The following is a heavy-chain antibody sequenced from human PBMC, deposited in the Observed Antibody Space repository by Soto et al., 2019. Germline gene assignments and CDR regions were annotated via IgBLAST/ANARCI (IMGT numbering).Heavy chain of an antibody. V-gene: IGHV3-21*01. CDR3: AREDSIIIPAVSDF. CDR2: ISKSDYT. D-gene: IGHD2-2*01. CDR1: GFAFNNYG. Sequence: GGSLRLSCTVSGFAFNNYGINWVRQAPGKGLEWVSSISKSDYTYYSDSVKGRFAISRDNAKSSMSLQMNTLRVEDTAVYYCAREDSIIIPAVSDFWGQGTLVTVSS. J-gene: IGHJ4*02.